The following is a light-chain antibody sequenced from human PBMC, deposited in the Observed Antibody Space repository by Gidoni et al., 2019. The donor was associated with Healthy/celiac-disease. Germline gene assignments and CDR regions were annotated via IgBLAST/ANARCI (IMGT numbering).Light chain of an antibody. V-gene: IGKV1-39*01. CDR2: AAS. Sequence: VTITCRASQSISSYLNWYQQKPGKAPKLLIYAASSLQSGVPSRFSGSGSGTDFTLTISSLQPEDFANYYCQQSYSTPYTFGQGTKLEIK. J-gene: IGKJ2*01. CDR1: QSISSY. CDR3: QQSYSTPYT.